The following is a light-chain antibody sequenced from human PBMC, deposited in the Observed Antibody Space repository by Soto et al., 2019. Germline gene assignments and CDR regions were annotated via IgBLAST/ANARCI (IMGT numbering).Light chain of an antibody. CDR3: QQYANANGT. CDR2: CAS. J-gene: IGKJ1*01. CDR1: QRFXTNY. V-gene: IGKV3-20*01. Sequence: IGVMQSAATLSLSPGERATLSCRASQRFXTNYVAWYPQKPGQAPRLLXDCASSSASGSPDSFRGSGSGTDFTRTISRLDPEDCAWYYCQQYANANGTFGQGTKVDIK.